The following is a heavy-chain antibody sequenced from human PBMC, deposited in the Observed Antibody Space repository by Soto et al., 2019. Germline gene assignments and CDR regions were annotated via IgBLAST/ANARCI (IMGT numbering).Heavy chain of an antibody. J-gene: IGHJ3*02. Sequence: PGGSLRLSCAASGFTVSSNYMSWVRQAPGKGLEWVSVIYSGGSTYYADSVKGRFTISRDNSKNTLYLQMNSLRAEDTAVYYCARGVRWFGELFPRAFDIWGQGTMVTVSS. V-gene: IGHV3-53*01. CDR1: GFTVSSNY. CDR3: ARGVRWFGELFPRAFDI. D-gene: IGHD3-10*01. CDR2: IYSGGST.